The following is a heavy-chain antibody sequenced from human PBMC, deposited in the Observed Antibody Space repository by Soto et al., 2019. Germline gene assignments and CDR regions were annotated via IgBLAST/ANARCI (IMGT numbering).Heavy chain of an antibody. Sequence: ASVKVSCKASGYTFTSYAMHWVRQAPGQRLEWMGWINAGNGNTKYSQKFQGRVTITRDTSASTAYMELSSLRSEDTAVYYCARDGVGGIVVVPAEYYYYYYMDVWGKGTTVTVSS. J-gene: IGHJ6*03. CDR1: GYTFTSYA. CDR3: ARDGVGGIVVVPAEYYYYYYMDV. V-gene: IGHV1-3*01. D-gene: IGHD2-2*01. CDR2: INAGNGNT.